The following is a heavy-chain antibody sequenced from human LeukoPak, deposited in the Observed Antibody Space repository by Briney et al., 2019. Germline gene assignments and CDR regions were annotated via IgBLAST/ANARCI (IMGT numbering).Heavy chain of an antibody. CDR3: ATYCGGDCPVNY. CDR2: IYYSGST. Sequence: SETLSLTCTVSGGSISSYYWSWIRQPPGKGLEWIGYIYYSGSTNYNPSLKSRVTISVDTSKNQFSLKLSSVTAADTAVYYCATYCGGDCPVNYWGQGTLVTVSS. D-gene: IGHD2-21*02. J-gene: IGHJ4*02. CDR1: GGSISSYY. V-gene: IGHV4-59*01.